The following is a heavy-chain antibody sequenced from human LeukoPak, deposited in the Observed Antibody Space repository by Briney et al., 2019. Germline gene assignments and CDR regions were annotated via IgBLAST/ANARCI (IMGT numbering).Heavy chain of an antibody. Sequence: ASVKVSCKASGYTFTSYGISWVRQAPGQGLEWMGCISAYNGNTNYAQKLQGRVTMTTNTSTSTAYMELRSLRSDDTAVYYCARDLRIAVAGYYYYMDVWGKGTTVTVSS. CDR2: ISAYNGNT. J-gene: IGHJ6*03. V-gene: IGHV1-18*01. CDR3: ARDLRIAVAGYYYYMDV. D-gene: IGHD6-19*01. CDR1: GYTFTSYG.